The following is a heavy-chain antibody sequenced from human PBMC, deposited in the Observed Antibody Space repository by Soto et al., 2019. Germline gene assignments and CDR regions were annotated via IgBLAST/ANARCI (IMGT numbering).Heavy chain of an antibody. CDR2: IYYTGST. J-gene: IGHJ6*03. CDR3: ARHAPSFRFRFTDYYYYYMDV. D-gene: IGHD3-3*01. V-gene: IGHV4-59*08. CDR1: GGSISTYY. Sequence: QVQLQESGPGLVKPSETLSLTCTVSGGSISTYYWSWIRQPPEKGLEWIGYIYYTGSTNYNPSLKSRVTISVDTSKNQFSLRLSSVTAADTAVYYCARHAPSFRFRFTDYYYYYMDVWGKGTTATVSS.